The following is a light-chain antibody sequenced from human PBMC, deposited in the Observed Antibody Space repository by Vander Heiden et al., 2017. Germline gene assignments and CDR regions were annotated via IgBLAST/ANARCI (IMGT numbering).Light chain of an antibody. CDR3: QQYYSTPHT. J-gene: IGKJ2*01. V-gene: IGKV4-1*01. CDR1: QSFLYSSNNKNY. CDR2: WAS. Sequence: DIVMPQSPDSLAVSLGERATINCKSSQSFLYSSNNKNYLAWYQQKPGQPPKLLIYWASTRESGVPDRFSGSRSGTDFTLTISSLQAEDVAVYYCQQYYSTPHTFGQGTKLEIK.